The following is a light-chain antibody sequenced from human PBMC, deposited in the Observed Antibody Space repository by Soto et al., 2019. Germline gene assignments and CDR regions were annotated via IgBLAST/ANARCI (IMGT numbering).Light chain of an antibody. Sequence: EIVMTQSPATLSVSPGYGATLSCRASQSVDSNLAWYQQKPGQTPRLLIYGASTRPTGIPARFSGSGSGTEFTLTISSLQSEDFAVYYCQQDNNWPLTFGGGTKVEIK. J-gene: IGKJ4*01. CDR3: QQDNNWPLT. V-gene: IGKV3D-15*01. CDR2: GAS. CDR1: QSVDSN.